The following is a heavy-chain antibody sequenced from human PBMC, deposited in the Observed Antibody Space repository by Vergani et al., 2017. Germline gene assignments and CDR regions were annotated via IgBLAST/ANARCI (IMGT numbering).Heavy chain of an antibody. V-gene: IGHV4-59*01. Sequence: QLQLQESGPGLVKPSETLSLTCTVSGGSISSYYWSWIRQPPGKGLEWIGNIYYSGSTNYNRSLKSRVTMSVDTSKSQISLNLSAVTAADTAVYYCARGDYYYYYYMDVWGKGTTVAVSS. CDR1: GGSISSYY. CDR3: ARGDYYYYYYMDV. D-gene: IGHD2-21*02. J-gene: IGHJ6*03. CDR2: IYYSGST.